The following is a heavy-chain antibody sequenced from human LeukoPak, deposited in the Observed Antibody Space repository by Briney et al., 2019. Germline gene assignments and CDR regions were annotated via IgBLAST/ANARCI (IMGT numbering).Heavy chain of an antibody. CDR3: ARGDFCSKSNCYLQPMDV. CDR2: IYYSGST. CDR1: GGSISDYY. J-gene: IGHJ6*03. D-gene: IGHD3-3*01. Sequence: PSETLSLTCTVSGGSISDYYWNWIRQPPGKGLEWIGYIYYSGSTTYNPSLKSRVTMSVDTAKNQFSLKLRSVTAADTAVYYCARGDFCSKSNCYLQPMDVWGKGTTVTVSS. V-gene: IGHV4-59*01.